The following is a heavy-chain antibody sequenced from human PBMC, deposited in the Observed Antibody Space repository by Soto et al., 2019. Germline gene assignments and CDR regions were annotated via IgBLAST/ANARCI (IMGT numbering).Heavy chain of an antibody. Sequence: QVQLVQSGAEVKKPGASVKVSCKASGYTFTSYGISWGRQSTGQGLAWMGWISAYNGNTNYAQNLQGRVNLTTDTSTSTAYLELTSFSSYATAVYYCAIGGRYYHYSSCYYRWVQGTLFTVSS. CDR3: AIGGRYYHYSSCYYR. V-gene: IGHV1-18*04. CDR2: ISAYNGNT. J-gene: IGHJ4*02. D-gene: IGHD3-22*01. CDR1: GYTFTSYG.